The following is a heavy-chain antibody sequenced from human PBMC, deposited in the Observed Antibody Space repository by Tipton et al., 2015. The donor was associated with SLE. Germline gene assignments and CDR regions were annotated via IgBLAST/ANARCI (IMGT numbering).Heavy chain of an antibody. V-gene: IGHV1-69*05. Sequence: QLVQSGPEVKKPGSSVKVSCKASGGTFSSYAISWVRQAPGQGLEWMGGIIPIFGTANYAQKFQGRVTITTDESTSPAYMELSNLRSGEPGVYYCARGLAVAGKGWFDPWGQGTLVTVSS. D-gene: IGHD6-19*01. J-gene: IGHJ5*02. CDR1: GGTFSSYA. CDR3: ARGLAVAGKGWFDP. CDR2: IIPIFGTA.